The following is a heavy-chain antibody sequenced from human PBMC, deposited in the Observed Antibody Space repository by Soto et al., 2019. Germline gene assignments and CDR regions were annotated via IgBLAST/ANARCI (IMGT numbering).Heavy chain of an antibody. J-gene: IGHJ6*02. Sequence: SETLSLTCAVYGGSFSGYYWSWIRQPPGKGLEWIGGINHSGSTNYNPALKSRVTISVDTSKNQFSLKLSSVTAADTAVYYCARGVGFGSGSYYNYYYYYGMDVWGQGTTVTVSS. CDR2: INHSGST. CDR1: GGSFSGYY. CDR3: ARGVGFGSGSYYNYYYYYGMDV. V-gene: IGHV4-34*01. D-gene: IGHD3-10*01.